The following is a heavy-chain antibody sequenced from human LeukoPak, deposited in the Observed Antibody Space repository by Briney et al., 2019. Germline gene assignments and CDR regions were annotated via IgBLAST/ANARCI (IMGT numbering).Heavy chain of an antibody. J-gene: IGHJ4*02. CDR1: GFTFSSYG. Sequence: GGSLRLSCAASGFTFSSYGMHWVRQAPGKGLEWVSVIYSGGSTYYADSVKGRFTISRDNSKNTLYLQMNSLRAEDTAVYYCARSPPYYDSSGYLDFWGQGTLVTVSS. CDR3: ARSPPYYDSSGYLDF. CDR2: IYSGGST. D-gene: IGHD3-22*01. V-gene: IGHV3-NL1*01.